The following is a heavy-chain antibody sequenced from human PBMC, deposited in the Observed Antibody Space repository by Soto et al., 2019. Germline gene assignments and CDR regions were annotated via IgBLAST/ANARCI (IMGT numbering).Heavy chain of an antibody. CDR1: GFTFNTYT. J-gene: IGHJ6*02. CDR2: IGSSSKDK. D-gene: IGHD3-16*01. Sequence: EVLLVASGGGLVKPGGSLTLSCAASGFTFNTYTINWVRQAPGKGLEWVASIGSSSKDKFYADSVKARFTISRDNAKAWVYLQMSSLGAGDTARYYCARGDWGGDGIDVWGQGTTVTVSS. CDR3: ARGDWGGDGIDV. V-gene: IGHV3-21*01.